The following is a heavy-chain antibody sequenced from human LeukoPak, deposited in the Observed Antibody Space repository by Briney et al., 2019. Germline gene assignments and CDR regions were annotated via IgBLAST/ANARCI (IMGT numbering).Heavy chain of an antibody. CDR2: IYYSGST. J-gene: IGHJ4*02. D-gene: IGHD1-26*01. Sequence: SETLSLTCTVSGGSISSSSYYWGWIRQPPGKGLGWIGSIYYSGSTYYNPSLKSRVTISVDTSKNQFSLKLSSVTAADTAVYYCARQGIVGATSDPPLDYWGQGTLVTVSS. CDR1: GGSISSSSYY. V-gene: IGHV4-39*01. CDR3: ARQGIVGATSDPPLDY.